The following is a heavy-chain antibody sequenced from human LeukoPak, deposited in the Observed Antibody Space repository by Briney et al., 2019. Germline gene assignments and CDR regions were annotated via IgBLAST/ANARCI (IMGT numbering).Heavy chain of an antibody. CDR1: GYSLTSYW. CDR2: IYPGDSDT. D-gene: IGHD6-13*01. J-gene: IGHJ1*01. V-gene: IGHV5-51*01. Sequence: GESLKISCKGSGYSLTSYWIGWVRQMPGKGLECMGIIYPGDSDTRYSPSFQGQVTISADKSISTAYLQWSSLKASDTAMYYCARPDLAAAAPEYFQHWGQGTLVTVSS. CDR3: ARPDLAAAAPEYFQH.